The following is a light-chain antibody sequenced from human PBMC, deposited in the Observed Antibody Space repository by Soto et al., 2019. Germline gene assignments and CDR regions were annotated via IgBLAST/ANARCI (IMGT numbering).Light chain of an antibody. Sequence: QSALTQPASVSGSPGQSITISCTGTSSDVGGYNYVSWYQHHPGKAPRLVIYDVSRRPAGASDRFSGSKSGSTASLTISSLQAEDEADYYCVSFTVHYSYVFGTGTKVTVL. CDR3: VSFTVHYSYV. V-gene: IGLV2-14*01. J-gene: IGLJ1*01. CDR2: DVS. CDR1: SSDVGGYNY.